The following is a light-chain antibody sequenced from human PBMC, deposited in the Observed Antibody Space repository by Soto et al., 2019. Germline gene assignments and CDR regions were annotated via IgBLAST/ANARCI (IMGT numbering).Light chain of an antibody. Sequence: DIQMTQSPSSVSASVGDTFTITLRAIQPISSWLAWYQQTPGKAPKLLIYAASDLQSGVPSRFSGSGSGTDFTLTITSLQPEDFATYYCQEANSFPPTWTFGQGTKVDIK. CDR1: QPISSW. J-gene: IGKJ1*01. CDR3: QEANSFPPTWT. V-gene: IGKV1-12*01. CDR2: AAS.